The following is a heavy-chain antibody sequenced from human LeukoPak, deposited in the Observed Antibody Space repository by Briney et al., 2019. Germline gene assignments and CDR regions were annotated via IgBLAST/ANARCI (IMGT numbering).Heavy chain of an antibody. CDR3: ARDEYSYGDYYFDY. Sequence: GGSLRLSCAASGFTFSSYAISWVRQAPGQGLEWMGRIIPILGIANYAQKFQGRVTITADKSTSTAYMELSSLRSEDTAVYYCARDEYSYGDYYFDYWGQGTLVTVSS. CDR1: GFTFSSYA. V-gene: IGHV1-69*04. CDR2: IIPILGIA. J-gene: IGHJ4*02. D-gene: IGHD5-18*01.